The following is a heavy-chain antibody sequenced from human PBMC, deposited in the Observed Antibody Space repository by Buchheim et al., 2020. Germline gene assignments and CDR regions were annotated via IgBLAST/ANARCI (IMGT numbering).Heavy chain of an antibody. CDR2: IWYDGTNK. V-gene: IGHV3-33*01. D-gene: IGHD6-19*01. CDR3: ARDPPQSGWSLDY. Sequence: QVQLVESGGGVVQPWTSLRLSCVASGFTFRDNAMHWVRQAPGKGLEWVAMIWYDGTNKYYADSVKGRFTVSRDNSKNMLYLQMNSLRVEDTAVYYCARDPPQSGWSLDYWGQGAL. CDR1: GFTFRDNA. J-gene: IGHJ4*02.